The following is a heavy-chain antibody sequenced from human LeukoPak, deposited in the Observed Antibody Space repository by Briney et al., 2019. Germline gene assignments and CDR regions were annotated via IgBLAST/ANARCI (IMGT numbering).Heavy chain of an antibody. D-gene: IGHD3-10*01. V-gene: IGHV4-4*07. Sequence: PSETLSLTCTVSGGSVSSYFWSWIRQPAGTGLEWLGRIYDRGSIDYNPSLKSRVTMSVDTSKNHFSLKLNSVTAADTAVYYCARDQEMTYYYGSGSYSTNWFDPWGQGTLVTVSS. CDR2: IYDRGSI. J-gene: IGHJ5*02. CDR1: GGSVSSYF. CDR3: ARDQEMTYYYGSGSYSTNWFDP.